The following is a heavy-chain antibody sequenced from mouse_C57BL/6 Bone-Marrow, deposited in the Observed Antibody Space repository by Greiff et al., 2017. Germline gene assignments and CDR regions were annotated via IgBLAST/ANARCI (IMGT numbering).Heavy chain of an antibody. J-gene: IGHJ4*01. V-gene: IGHV2-5*01. D-gene: IGHD4-1*01. CDR1: GFSLTSYG. CDR2: IWRGGST. Sequence: QVQLQQSGPGLVQPSQSLSITCTVSGFSLTSYGVHWVRQSPGKGLEWLGVIWRGGSTDYNAAFMSRLSITQDNSKSQVFFKMNSLQADDTAIYYCAKLGPGISYCYAMDDWGKGTSVTVSS. CDR3: AKLGPGISYCYAMDD.